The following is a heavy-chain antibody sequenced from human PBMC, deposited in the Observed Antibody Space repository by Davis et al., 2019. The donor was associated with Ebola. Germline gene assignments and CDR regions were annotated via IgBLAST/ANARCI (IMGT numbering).Heavy chain of an antibody. V-gene: IGHV3-21*01. CDR2: LSASGGGK. D-gene: IGHD3-3*01. CDR3: ARTGGYYMHYYYGMDV. CDR1: GFTFSGYD. Sequence: GGSLRLSCTVSGFTFSGYDMSWVRQAPGKGLEWVSLLSASGGGKYYADSVKGRFTISRDNAQNSVDLQMNSLKAEDSAVYYCARTGGYYMHYYYGMDVWGQGTTVTVSS. J-gene: IGHJ6*02.